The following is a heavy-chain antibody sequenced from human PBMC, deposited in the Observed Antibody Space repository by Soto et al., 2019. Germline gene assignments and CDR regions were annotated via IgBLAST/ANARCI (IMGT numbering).Heavy chain of an antibody. Sequence: SETLSLTCTVSGGSISSSSYYWGWIRQPPGKGLEWIGSIYYSGSTYYNPSLKSRVTISVDTSKNQFSLKLSSVTAADTAVYYCARHSPPGGDSSSSWFDPWGQGTLVTVSS. CDR3: ARHSPPGGDSSSSWFDP. V-gene: IGHV4-39*01. CDR1: GGSISSSSYY. D-gene: IGHD6-6*01. J-gene: IGHJ5*02. CDR2: IYYSGST.